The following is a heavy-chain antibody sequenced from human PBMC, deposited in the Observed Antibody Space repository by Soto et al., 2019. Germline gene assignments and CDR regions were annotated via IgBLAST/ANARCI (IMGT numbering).Heavy chain of an antibody. V-gene: IGHV4-4*07. J-gene: IGHJ4*02. Sequence: SETLSLTCTVSGGSINTFYWSWVRQPAGKGLEWIGRIFSSGSTSLNPSLESRVAMSVDTSKNQFSLKLSSVTAADTAVYYCARGLIDYWGQGTLVTVSS. CDR1: GGSINTFY. CDR3: ARGLIDY. CDR2: IFSSGST. D-gene: IGHD3-16*01.